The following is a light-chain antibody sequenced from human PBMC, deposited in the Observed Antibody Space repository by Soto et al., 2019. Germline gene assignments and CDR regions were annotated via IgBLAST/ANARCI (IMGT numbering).Light chain of an antibody. CDR2: DAS. J-gene: IGKJ5*01. CDR3: HQRSNWLDT. CDR1: QSVSSY. Sequence: EIVWTQSPGTLSLSPGERATLSCRASQSVSSYLAWYQQKPGQPPRLLIYDASKRATGIPARFSGSGSGTDFTLAISSLEAEDFAVYYCHQRSNWLDTFGQGTRLEIK. V-gene: IGKV3-11*01.